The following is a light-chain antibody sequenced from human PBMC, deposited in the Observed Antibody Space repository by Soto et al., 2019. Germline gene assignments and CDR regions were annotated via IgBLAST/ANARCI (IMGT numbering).Light chain of an antibody. Sequence: QSALTQPASVSGSPRQSITISCTGASSDVGGYTYVSWYQQHPGKAPKLMIYEVNNRPSGVSHRFSGSKSGNTASLTVSGLQAEDEADYYCTSYAGSNNFRVFGGGTKVTVL. CDR2: EVN. V-gene: IGLV2-14*01. CDR1: SSDVGGYTY. J-gene: IGLJ3*02. CDR3: TSYAGSNNFRV.